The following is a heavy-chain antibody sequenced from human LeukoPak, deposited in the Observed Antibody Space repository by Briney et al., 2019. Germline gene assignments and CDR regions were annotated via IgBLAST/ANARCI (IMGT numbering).Heavy chain of an antibody. CDR3: AKDDTIVGDF. CDR2: INNNNGCT. Sequence: ASVTVSCKASGYTFSTSGITWVRQAPRQGLEWMGWINNNNGCTDYAQNLQGRVTMTTDTSTNTAYMELRGLTSADTAVYYCAKDDTIVGDFWGQRTLVTVSS. V-gene: IGHV1-18*01. D-gene: IGHD2/OR15-2a*01. J-gene: IGHJ4*02. CDR1: GYTFSTSG.